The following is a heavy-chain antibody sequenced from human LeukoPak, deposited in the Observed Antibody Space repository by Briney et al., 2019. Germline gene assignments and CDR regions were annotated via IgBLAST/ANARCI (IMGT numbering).Heavy chain of an antibody. Sequence: GGSERLSCAASGFTFSIYPMHWARQAPGKGLEWVTVISYDGSNNYYRGCVQGRFTISRDNSKNTLYLQMNSLRVEDTAVYYCARPREAGSSSGWYLDYWGQGTLVTVSS. CDR2: ISYDGSNN. V-gene: IGHV3-30-3*01. CDR1: GFTFSIYP. J-gene: IGHJ4*02. CDR3: ARPREAGSSSGWYLDY. D-gene: IGHD6-19*01.